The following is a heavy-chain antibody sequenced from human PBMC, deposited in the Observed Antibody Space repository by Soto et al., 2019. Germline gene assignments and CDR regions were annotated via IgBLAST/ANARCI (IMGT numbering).Heavy chain of an antibody. V-gene: IGHV3-23*01. CDR2: ISGSGGST. Sequence: EVQLLESGGGLVQPGGSLRLSCAASRFTFSSYAMSWVRQAPGKGLEWVSAISGSGGSTYYADSVKGRFTISRDNSKNTLYLQMNSLRAEDTAVYYCAKDLISDYYGSGSGYFDLWGRGTLVTVSS. CDR3: AKDLISDYYGSGSGYFDL. D-gene: IGHD3-10*01. J-gene: IGHJ2*01. CDR1: RFTFSSYA.